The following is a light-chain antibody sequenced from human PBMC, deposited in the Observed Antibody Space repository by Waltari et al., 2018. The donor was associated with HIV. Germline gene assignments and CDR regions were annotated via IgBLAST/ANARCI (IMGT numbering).Light chain of an antibody. CDR2: EVT. V-gene: IGLV2-14*01. Sequence: QSALTQPASVSGSPGPSLPISCTGTSSDIGGYNFVSWYQQHPGRAPRLMIYEVTSRPSGVSNRFSGSRSGNTASLTISGLQAEDEADYYCSSYTSSATGVLFGGGTTLTVL. CDR3: SSYTSSATGVL. CDR1: SSDIGGYNF. J-gene: IGLJ2*01.